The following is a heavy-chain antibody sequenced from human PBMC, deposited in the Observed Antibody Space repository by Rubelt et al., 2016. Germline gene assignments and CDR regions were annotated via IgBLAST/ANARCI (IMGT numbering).Heavy chain of an antibody. J-gene: IGHJ2*01. CDR1: GGSISDYY. CDR3: ARDSRLSYTSYFDL. CDR2: IYYSGST. Sequence: QVQLKESGPGLVKPSETLSLTCTVSGGSISDYYWNWIRQAPGQGLELIGYIYYSGSTNYNPSLKSRITMSVDTSKNQFSRKLSSVTAADTAGYYCARDSRLSYTSYFDLWGRGTLVTVSS. D-gene: IGHD3-10*01. V-gene: IGHV4-59*01.